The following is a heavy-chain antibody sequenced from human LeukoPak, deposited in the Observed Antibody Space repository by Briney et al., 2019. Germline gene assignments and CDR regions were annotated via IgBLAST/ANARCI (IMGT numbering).Heavy chain of an antibody. CDR2: IIPILGIT. D-gene: IGHD6-19*01. CDR1: GGTFSSYA. J-gene: IGHJ4*02. CDR3: ARDSSGHIGY. Sequence: WVKVSCKASGGTFSSYAISWVRQAPGQGLEWMGRIIPILGITNYAQKFQGRVTITADKSTSTAYMELSSLRSEDTAVYYCARDSSGHIGYWGQGTLVTASS. V-gene: IGHV1-69*04.